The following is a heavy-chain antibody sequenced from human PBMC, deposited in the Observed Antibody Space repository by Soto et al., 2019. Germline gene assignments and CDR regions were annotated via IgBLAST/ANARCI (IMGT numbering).Heavy chain of an antibody. CDR3: SRGILV. Sequence: QVQLQESGPGLVKPSQTLSLTCTVSGGSINSGGYCWSWIRQHPGKGLDWIGCISYGGSTSYHPSLKSRVTISVYTSKNQFSLKLTSVTAADTAVYYCSRGILVWGQGALITVSS. D-gene: IGHD5-18*01. CDR1: GGSINSGGYC. CDR2: ISYGGST. V-gene: IGHV4-31*03. J-gene: IGHJ4*02.